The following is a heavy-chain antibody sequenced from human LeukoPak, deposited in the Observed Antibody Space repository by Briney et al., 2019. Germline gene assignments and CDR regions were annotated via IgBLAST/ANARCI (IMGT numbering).Heavy chain of an antibody. J-gene: IGHJ5*02. CDR3: SRDLDCSGGSCFSDIRFDP. CDR2: IIPIFSTA. CDR1: AGTFTRYA. Sequence: SVKVSCMPSAGTFTRYAIRWVRQAPGHRREWMGGIIPIFSTANYAKKFQGRVTITANESTCKAYMELSILSAEDTAVYVCSRDLDCSGGSCFSDIRFDPGARKTLVSVPT. D-gene: IGHD2-15*01. V-gene: IGHV1-69*13.